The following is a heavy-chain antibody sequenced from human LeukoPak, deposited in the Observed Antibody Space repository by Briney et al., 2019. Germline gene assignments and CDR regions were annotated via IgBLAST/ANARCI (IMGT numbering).Heavy chain of an antibody. CDR2: IYYSGST. CDR3: PRQSSSGSY. Sequence: PSETLSLTCTVSGGSISSSSYYWGWIRQPPGKGREWIGSIYYSGSTYYNPSLKSRVTISVDTSKNQFSLKLSSVTAADTAVYYCPRQSSSGSYWGQGTLVTVSS. CDR1: GGSISSSSYY. V-gene: IGHV4-39*01. D-gene: IGHD1-26*01. J-gene: IGHJ4*02.